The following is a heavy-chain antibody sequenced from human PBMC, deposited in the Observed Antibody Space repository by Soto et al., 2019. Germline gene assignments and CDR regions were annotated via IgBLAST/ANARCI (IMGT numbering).Heavy chain of an antibody. J-gene: IGHJ4*02. Sequence: QVQLQESGPGLLKPSGTLALSCAVSGDSVGSSNWWTWVRQPPGKGLEWIGDIFHTGITNSNPSHKSRVTMSVDKSKNQFSLNVDSVTAADTAVYFCARGGALRPNGHVPLAFWGQGTLVTVSS. D-gene: IGHD1-26*01. CDR3: ARGGALRPNGHVPLAF. CDR1: GDSVGSSNW. V-gene: IGHV4-4*02. CDR2: IFHTGIT.